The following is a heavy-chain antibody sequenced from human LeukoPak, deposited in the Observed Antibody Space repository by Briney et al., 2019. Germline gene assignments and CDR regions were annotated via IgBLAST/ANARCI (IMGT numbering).Heavy chain of an antibody. Sequence: GESLKISGKGFGYIFTNYWIGWVRQMPGKGLEWMGIIYPGDSDTRYSPSLQGQVTFSADKSVSTAYLQWSSLKASDTAMYYCARRSTDSSGYYQFDYWGQGTLVTVSS. V-gene: IGHV5-51*01. CDR2: IYPGDSDT. J-gene: IGHJ4*02. D-gene: IGHD3-22*01. CDR1: GYIFTNYW. CDR3: ARRSTDSSGYYQFDY.